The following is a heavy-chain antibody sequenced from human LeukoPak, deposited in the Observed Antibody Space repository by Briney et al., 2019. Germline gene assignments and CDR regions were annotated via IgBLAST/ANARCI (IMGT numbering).Heavy chain of an antibody. CDR1: GGSISSSNW. J-gene: IGHJ3*02. D-gene: IGHD3-10*02. CDR2: IYHSGST. Sequence: PSGTLSLTCAVSGGSISSSNWWSWVRQPPGKGLEWIGEIYHSGSTNYNPSLKSRVTISVDKSKNQFSLKLSSVTAADTAVYYCARAYYYVKREGAFDIWGQGTMVTVSS. CDR3: ARAYYYVKREGAFDI. V-gene: IGHV4-4*02.